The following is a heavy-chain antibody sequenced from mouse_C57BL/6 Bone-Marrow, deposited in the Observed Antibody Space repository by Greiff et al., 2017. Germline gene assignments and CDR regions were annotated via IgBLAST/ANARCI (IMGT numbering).Heavy chain of an antibody. D-gene: IGHD3-2*02. CDR3: AKASQAYYYAMDY. V-gene: IGHV5-17*01. Sequence: EVQGVESGGGLVKPGGSLTLSCAASGFTFSDYGMHWVRQAPEKGLEWVAYSSSGSSTIYYADTVKGRFTISRDNAKNTLFLQMTSLRSEDTAMYYCAKASQAYYYAMDYWGQGTSVTVSS. J-gene: IGHJ4*01. CDR2: SSSGSSTI. CDR1: GFTFSDYG.